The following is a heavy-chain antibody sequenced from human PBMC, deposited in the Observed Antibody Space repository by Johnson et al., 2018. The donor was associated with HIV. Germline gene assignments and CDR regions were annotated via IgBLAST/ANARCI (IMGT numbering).Heavy chain of an antibody. CDR1: GFSFHNYA. Sequence: QVQLVESGGGVVQSGRSLRLSCAASGFSFHNYAMHWVRQRPGKGLEWMAVISYGGSTKDYAASLEGRFTISRDNSKNTLFLQVNSLRAEDTAMYYCAREGAGEPPIWGQGTMVTVSS. V-gene: IGHV3-30-3*01. D-gene: IGHD7-27*01. J-gene: IGHJ3*02. CDR3: AREGAGEPPI. CDR2: ISYGGSTK.